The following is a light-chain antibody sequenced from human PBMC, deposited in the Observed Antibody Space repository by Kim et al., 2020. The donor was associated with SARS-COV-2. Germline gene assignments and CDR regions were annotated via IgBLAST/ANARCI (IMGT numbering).Light chain of an antibody. CDR3: QQYDRSPRT. V-gene: IGKV3-20*01. Sequence: EIVLMQSPGTLSLSPGERATLSCRASQSVRNSYLAWYQQKPGQAPRLLIYGASARATGIPDRFSGSGSGTDFTLSISRLEPEDFAVYYCQQYDRSPRTFGQGTKVDIK. J-gene: IGKJ1*01. CDR1: QSVRNSY. CDR2: GAS.